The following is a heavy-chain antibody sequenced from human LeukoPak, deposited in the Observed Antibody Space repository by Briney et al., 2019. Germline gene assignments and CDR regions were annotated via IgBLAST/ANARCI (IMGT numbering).Heavy chain of an antibody. V-gene: IGHV4-59*01. CDR2: IYYSGST. J-gene: IGHJ3*02. CDR3: ARWGGGAFDI. Sequence: SETLSLTCTVSGGSISTYYWSWIRQPPGKGLEWIGYIYYSGSTYYNPSLKSRVTISVDTSKNQFSLKLSSVTAADTAVYYCARWGGGAFDIWGQGTMVTVSS. D-gene: IGHD4-23*01. CDR1: GGSISTYY.